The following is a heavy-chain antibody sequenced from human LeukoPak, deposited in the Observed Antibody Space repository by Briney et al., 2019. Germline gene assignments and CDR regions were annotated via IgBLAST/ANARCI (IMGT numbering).Heavy chain of an antibody. J-gene: IGHJ4*02. CDR2: ISYDESTK. D-gene: IGHD6-19*01. CDR1: GFTFSSYT. V-gene: IGHV3-30-3*01. CDR3: ASPIAVAGFDY. Sequence: TGGSLRLSCAASGFTFSSYTMNWVRQAPGKGLEWVALISYDESTKYYADSVRGRFTISRDDSKNTLYLHMNSLRAEDTAVYYCASPIAVAGFDYWGQGTLVTVSS.